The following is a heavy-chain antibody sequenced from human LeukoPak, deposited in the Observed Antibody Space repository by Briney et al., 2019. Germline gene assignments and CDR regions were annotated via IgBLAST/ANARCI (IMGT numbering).Heavy chain of an antibody. V-gene: IGHV1-3*01. CDR2: INAGNDNT. CDR3: ARRITMVRGVMGGWFDP. D-gene: IGHD3-10*01. Sequence: ASVKVSCKASGDTFTSYAMHWVRQAPGQRLEWMGWINAGNDNTKYSQKFQGRVTITRDTSASTAYMELSSLRSEDTAVYYCARRITMVRGVMGGWFDPWGQGTLVTVSS. J-gene: IGHJ5*02. CDR1: GDTFTSYA.